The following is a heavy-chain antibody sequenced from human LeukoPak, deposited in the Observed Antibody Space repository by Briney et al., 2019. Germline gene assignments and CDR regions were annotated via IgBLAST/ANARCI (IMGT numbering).Heavy chain of an antibody. V-gene: IGHV3-53*01. CDR2: INSGGTT. J-gene: IGHJ3*02. CDR3: ARRLYIVRGAFDI. CDR1: GFTVSSNY. Sequence: GGSLRLSCAASGFTVSSNYINWVRQAPGKGLEWVSLINSGGTTYYADSVKGRFTISRDNSKNTVHLQMNNLRAEDTAMYFCARRLYIVRGAFDIWGQGTMVTVSS. D-gene: IGHD2/OR15-2a*01.